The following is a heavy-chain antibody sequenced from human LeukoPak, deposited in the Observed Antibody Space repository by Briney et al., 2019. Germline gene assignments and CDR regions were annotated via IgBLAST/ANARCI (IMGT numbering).Heavy chain of an antibody. Sequence: GGSLRLSCAASGFTFSSYSMNWVRQAPGKGVEWVSSISSSSSYIYYADSVKGRFTISRDNAKNSLYLQMNSLRAEDTAVYFCARAHEPYGDYFDYWGQGTLVTVSS. V-gene: IGHV3-21*01. CDR2: ISSSSSYI. CDR1: GFTFSSYS. D-gene: IGHD4-17*01. J-gene: IGHJ4*02. CDR3: ARAHEPYGDYFDY.